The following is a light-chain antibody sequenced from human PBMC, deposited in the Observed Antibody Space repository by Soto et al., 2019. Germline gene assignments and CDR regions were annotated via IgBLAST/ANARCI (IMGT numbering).Light chain of an antibody. CDR2: DTS. CDR3: LQHNNFPRT. J-gene: IGKJ1*01. Sequence: DIQMTQSPSSLSASVGDRVTITRRASQDIGNDLGWYQQKPGKAPKRLIYDTSILQSGVPSRFSGSGSGTEFTLTISSLQPEDFATYYCLQHNNFPRTFGQGTKVEIK. CDR1: QDIGND. V-gene: IGKV1-17*01.